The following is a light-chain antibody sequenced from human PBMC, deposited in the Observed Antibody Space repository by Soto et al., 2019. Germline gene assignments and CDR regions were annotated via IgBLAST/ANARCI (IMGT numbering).Light chain of an antibody. CDR1: QNINSN. J-gene: IGKJ2*01. V-gene: IGKV3-15*01. CDR2: GAS. CDR3: QQYNNWPPYN. Sequence: EIVMTQSPATLSVSPGERATLSCRASQNINSNLAWYQQKPGQAARLLIYGASTRATDIPARFSGSGSGTEFTLTISSLQSEDFALYYCQQYNNWPPYNFGQGTKLEIK.